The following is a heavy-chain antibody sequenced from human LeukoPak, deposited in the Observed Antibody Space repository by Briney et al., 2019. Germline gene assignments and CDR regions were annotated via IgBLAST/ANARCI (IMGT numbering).Heavy chain of an antibody. CDR2: ISAYNGNT. V-gene: IGHV1-18*01. D-gene: IGHD4-17*01. J-gene: IGHJ4*02. Sequence: ASVKVSCKASGYTFTNFGINWVRQAPGQGLEWMGWISAYNGNTNYAQRLQGRVTMTTDTSTSTAYMELRSLRSDDTAVYYCARDRDYGDYNTQDLFVYWGRGTLVTVSS. CDR3: ARDRDYGDYNTQDLFVY. CDR1: GYTFTNFG.